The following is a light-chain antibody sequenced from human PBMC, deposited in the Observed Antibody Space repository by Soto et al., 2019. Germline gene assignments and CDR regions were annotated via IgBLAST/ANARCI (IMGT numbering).Light chain of an antibody. Sequence: DIQMTQSPSSLSASVGDRVTITCRASQGISTYLAWFQQKPGKAPKPLIYAASNLQSGVPSKFSGSGSGTDFTLTISSLQPEDFATYYCQQYIDFPYTFGQGTKLEIK. CDR1: QGISTY. V-gene: IGKV1-16*02. CDR3: QQYIDFPYT. CDR2: AAS. J-gene: IGKJ2*01.